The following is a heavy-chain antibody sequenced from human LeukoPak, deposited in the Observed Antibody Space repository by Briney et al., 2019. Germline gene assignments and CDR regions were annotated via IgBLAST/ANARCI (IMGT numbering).Heavy chain of an antibody. V-gene: IGHV3-30*02. Sequence: PGGSLRLSCAASGFTFSSYDMHWVRQAPGKGLEWVAFIRYDGNNKYYADSVKGRFTISRDNSKNTLSLQMNSLRPEDTAMYYCAKVGRIWFGELVALPPYYMDVWGIGTTVTISS. CDR3: AKVGRIWFGELVALPPYYMDV. CDR2: IRYDGNNK. CDR1: GFTFSSYD. J-gene: IGHJ6*03. D-gene: IGHD3-10*01.